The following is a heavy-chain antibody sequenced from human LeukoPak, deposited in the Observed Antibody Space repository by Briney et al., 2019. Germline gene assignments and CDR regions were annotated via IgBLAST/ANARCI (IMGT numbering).Heavy chain of an antibody. D-gene: IGHD5-12*01. J-gene: IGHJ4*02. CDR3: AKDGAWLRFDD. V-gene: IGHV3-23*01. Sequence: GGSLRLSCAGSGFPYSSHGMNWVRQAPGKGLEWVSGISPGGGPTYYADSVKGRFTISRDDSKNTLYLQMKNLRAEDTAVYYCAKDGAWLRFDDWGQGILVTVSS. CDR2: ISPGGGPT. CDR1: GFPYSSHG.